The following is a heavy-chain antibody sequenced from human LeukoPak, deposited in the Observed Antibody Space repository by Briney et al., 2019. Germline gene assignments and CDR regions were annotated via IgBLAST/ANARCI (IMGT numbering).Heavy chain of an antibody. V-gene: IGHV1-69*13. D-gene: IGHD6-13*01. CDR1: GGTFSSYA. Sequence: ASVKVSCKASGGTFSSYAISWVRQAPGQGLEWMGGIIPIFGTANYAQKFQGRVTITADESTSTAYMELSSLRSEDTAVYYCAREGSSWPNWFDPWGQGTLVTVSS. CDR2: IIPIFGTA. J-gene: IGHJ5*02. CDR3: AREGSSWPNWFDP.